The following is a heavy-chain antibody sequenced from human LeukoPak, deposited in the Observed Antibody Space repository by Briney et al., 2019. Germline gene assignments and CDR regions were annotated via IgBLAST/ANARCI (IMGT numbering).Heavy chain of an antibody. J-gene: IGHJ5*02. CDR3: ARERVDSNGYVRRLDP. CDR2: IYYSGST. CDR1: GGSISSYY. Sequence: SETLSLTCTVSGGSISSYYWSWIRQPPGKGLEWIGYIYYSGSTNYNPSLKSRVTISVDAYKNQLSLQLSSVTAADTAVYYCARERVDSNGYVRRLDPWGQGTLVIVSS. D-gene: IGHD5-18*01. V-gene: IGHV4-59*01.